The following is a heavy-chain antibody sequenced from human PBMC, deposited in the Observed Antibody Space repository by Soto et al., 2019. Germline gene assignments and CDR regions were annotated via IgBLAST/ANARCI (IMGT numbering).Heavy chain of an antibody. CDR3: ARGGWKIYYYYGMDV. CDR2: ISHSGST. V-gene: IGHV4-34*01. CDR1: GGSFSGYY. Sequence: PSETLSLTCVVYGGSFSGYYWSWIRQPPGKGLEWIGEISHSGSTNYNPSLKSRVIISVDTSKNQLSLKLTSVTAADTAVYYCARGGWKIYYYYGMDVWGQGTTVTVSS. J-gene: IGHJ6*02. D-gene: IGHD6-19*01.